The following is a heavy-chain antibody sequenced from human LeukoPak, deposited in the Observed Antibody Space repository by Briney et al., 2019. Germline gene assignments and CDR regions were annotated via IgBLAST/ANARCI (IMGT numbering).Heavy chain of an antibody. Sequence: GGSLRLSCAASGFTFSSYSMNWVRQAPGKGLEWVSNIGTSSTTIYYADSVKGRFTISRDNAKNSLYQQVNSLRADDTAVYYCARFAAGGSYYYYMDVWGKGTTVTVSS. CDR1: GFTFSSYS. V-gene: IGHV3-48*01. CDR3: ARFAAGGSYYYYMDV. J-gene: IGHJ6*03. D-gene: IGHD6-25*01. CDR2: IGTSSTTI.